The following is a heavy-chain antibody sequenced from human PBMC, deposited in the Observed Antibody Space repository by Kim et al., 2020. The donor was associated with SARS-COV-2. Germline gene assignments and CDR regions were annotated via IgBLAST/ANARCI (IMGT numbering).Heavy chain of an antibody. D-gene: IGHD2-21*02. CDR1: GGSISSSSYY. CDR3: ASRSAVVVTAIGFVPRYAFDI. Sequence: SETLSLTCTVSGGSISSSSYYWGWIRQPPGKGLEWIGSIYYSGSTYYNPSLKSRVTISVDTSKNQFSLKLSSVTAADTAVYYCASRSAVVVTAIGFVPRYAFDIWGQGTMVTVSS. V-gene: IGHV4-39*01. J-gene: IGHJ3*02. CDR2: IYYSGST.